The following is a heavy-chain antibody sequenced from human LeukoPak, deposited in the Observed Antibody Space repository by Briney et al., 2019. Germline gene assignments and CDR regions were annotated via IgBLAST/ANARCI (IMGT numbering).Heavy chain of an antibody. D-gene: IGHD3-10*01. J-gene: IGHJ6*03. CDR1: GYNLSAYG. V-gene: IGHV1-18*04. CDR2: LSADKSQV. CDR3: ARVEVHPRRYFYYMDV. Sequence: ASVMVSCKASGYNLSAYGIGWVRQAPGQGLEWMAWLSADKSQVNYAQKFQDRVILTTDTSTNTAHMELRNLKFDDTAVYFCARVEVHPRRYFYYMDVWGKGTTVTISS.